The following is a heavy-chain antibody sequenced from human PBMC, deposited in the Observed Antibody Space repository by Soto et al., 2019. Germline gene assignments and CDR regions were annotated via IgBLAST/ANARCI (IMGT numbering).Heavy chain of an antibody. CDR3: ARGLNYDYIWGSYSHKGVPYYFDY. CDR1: GGPFSGYY. Sequence: TSETPSLTCAVYGGPFSGYYWSWIRQSPGKGLEWIGEINHSGSTNYNPSLKSRVTISVDTSKNQFSLKLSSVTAADTAVYYCARGLNYDYIWGSYSHKGVPYYFDYWGQGTLVTVSS. D-gene: IGHD3-16*01. V-gene: IGHV4-34*01. J-gene: IGHJ4*02. CDR2: INHSGST.